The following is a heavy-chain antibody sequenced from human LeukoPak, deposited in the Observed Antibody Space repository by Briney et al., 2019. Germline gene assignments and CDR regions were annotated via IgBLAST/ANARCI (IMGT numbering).Heavy chain of an antibody. CDR3: ARVADGYNSPDY. Sequence: GGSLRLSCAASGFTLSSYGMHWVRQAPGKGLDWVAVIWYDASNKYYADSVKGRFTISRDNSKNTLYLQMNSLRAEDTAVYYCARVADGYNSPDYWGQGTLVTVSS. CDR2: IWYDASNK. V-gene: IGHV3-33*01. D-gene: IGHD5-24*01. CDR1: GFTLSSYG. J-gene: IGHJ4*02.